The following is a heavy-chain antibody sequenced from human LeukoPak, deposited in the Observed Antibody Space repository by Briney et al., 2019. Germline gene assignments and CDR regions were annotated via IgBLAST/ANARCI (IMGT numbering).Heavy chain of an antibody. CDR3: ARGWGRYCSGGSCPNWFDP. D-gene: IGHD2-15*01. V-gene: IGHV3-66*02. CDR2: IYSGGST. Sequence: GGSLRLSCAASGFTVSSNYMSWVRQAPGKGLEWVSVIYSGGSTYNADSEKSRFTITRDNSKHSLYLQMNSMRAEDTAVYYCARGWGRYCSGGSCPNWFDPWGQGTLVTVSS. CDR1: GFTVSSNY. J-gene: IGHJ5*02.